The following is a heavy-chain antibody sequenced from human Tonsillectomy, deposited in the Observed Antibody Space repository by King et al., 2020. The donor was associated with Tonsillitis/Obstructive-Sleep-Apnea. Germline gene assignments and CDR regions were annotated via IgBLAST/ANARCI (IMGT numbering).Heavy chain of an antibody. Sequence: VQLVESGGGLVQPGGSLRLSCAASGFTFSSYAMSWVRQAPGKGLEWVSGISGSGGGTYYADSVKGRFTISRDNSKNTLYLQMNSLRAEDPAVYYCAKDLGYCSSTSCYTKFDYWGQGTLVTVSS. CDR2: ISGSGGGT. CDR1: GFTFSSYA. J-gene: IGHJ4*02. CDR3: AKDLGYCSSTSCYTKFDY. D-gene: IGHD2-2*02. V-gene: IGHV3-23*04.